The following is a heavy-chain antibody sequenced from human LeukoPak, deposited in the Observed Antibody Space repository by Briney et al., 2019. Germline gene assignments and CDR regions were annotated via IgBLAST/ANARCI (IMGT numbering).Heavy chain of an antibody. Sequence: SVKVSCKASGYTFTSYGISWVRQAPGQGLEWMGGIIPIFGTANYAQKFQGRVTITADESTSTAYMELSSLRSEDTAVYYCASRSYCSSTSCSQIDYWGQGTLVTVSS. V-gene: IGHV1-69*13. CDR2: IIPIFGTA. D-gene: IGHD2-2*01. J-gene: IGHJ4*02. CDR3: ASRSYCSSTSCSQIDY. CDR1: GYTFTSYG.